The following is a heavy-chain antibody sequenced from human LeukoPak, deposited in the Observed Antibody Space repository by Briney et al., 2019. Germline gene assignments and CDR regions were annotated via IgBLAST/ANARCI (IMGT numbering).Heavy chain of an antibody. D-gene: IGHD3-10*01. CDR3: AAGYGSGSAYFDY. V-gene: IGHV4-59*01. J-gene: IGHJ4*02. CDR2: IYYSGST. Sequence: PSETLSLTCTVSGGSISSYYWSWIRQPPGKGLEWIGYIYYSGSTNYNPSLKSRVTISVDTSKNQFSLKLSSVTAADTAVYYCAAGYGSGSAYFDYWGQGTLVTVSS. CDR1: GGSISSYY.